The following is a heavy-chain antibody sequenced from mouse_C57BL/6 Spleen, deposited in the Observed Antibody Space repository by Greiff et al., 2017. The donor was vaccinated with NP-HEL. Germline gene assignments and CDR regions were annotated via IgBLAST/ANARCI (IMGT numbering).Heavy chain of an antibody. CDR3: AREEVTTVVDFDD. CDR2: IYPGDGDT. V-gene: IGHV1-80*01. J-gene: IGHJ2*01. Sequence: QVQLQQSGAELVKPGASVKISCKASGYAFSSYWMNWVKQRPGKGLEWIGQIYPGDGDTNYNGKFKGKATLTADKSSSTAYMQLSSLTSEDSAVYFCAREEVTTVVDFDDWGQGTTLTVSS. D-gene: IGHD1-1*01. CDR1: GYAFSSYW.